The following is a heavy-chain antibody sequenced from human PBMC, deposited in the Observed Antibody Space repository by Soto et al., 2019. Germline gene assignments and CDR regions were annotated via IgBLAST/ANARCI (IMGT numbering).Heavy chain of an antibody. CDR2: IYSGGST. V-gene: IGHV3-53*02. D-gene: IGHD3-10*01. Sequence: EVQLVETGGGLIQSGGSLRLSCAASGFTVSSNYMSWVRQAPGKRLEWVSVIYSGGSTYYSDSVKGRFTISRDNSKTTLYVQMNSLRAEDTTVYYCARELWFGELSSEYYYYYYGMDVWGQGTTVTVSS. CDR3: ARELWFGELSSEYYYYYYGMDV. CDR1: GFTVSSNY. J-gene: IGHJ6*02.